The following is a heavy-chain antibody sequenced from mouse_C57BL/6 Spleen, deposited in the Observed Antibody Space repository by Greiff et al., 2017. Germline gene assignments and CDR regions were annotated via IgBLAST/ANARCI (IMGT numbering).Heavy chain of an antibody. Sequence: EVKLMESGPGLVKPSQSLSLTCSVTGYSITSGYYWNWIRQFPGNKLEWMGYISYDGSNNYNPSLKNRISITRDPSKNQFFLKLNSVTTEDTATYYCAREAVVAHYYAMDYWGQGTSVTVSS. CDR1: GYSITSGYY. V-gene: IGHV3-6*01. CDR2: ISYDGSN. D-gene: IGHD1-1*01. J-gene: IGHJ4*01. CDR3: AREAVVAHYYAMDY.